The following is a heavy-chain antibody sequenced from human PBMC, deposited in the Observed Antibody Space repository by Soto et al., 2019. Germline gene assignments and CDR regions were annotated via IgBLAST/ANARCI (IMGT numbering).Heavy chain of an antibody. CDR2: ISSSSSYI. J-gene: IGHJ6*02. V-gene: IGHV3-21*01. CDR3: ASNTMVRGVNMGVDYYYYGMDV. Sequence: PGGSLRLSCAASGFTFSSYSMNWVRQAPGKGLEWVSSISSSSSYIYYADSVKGRFTISRDNAKNSLYLQMNSLRAEDTAVYYCASNTMVRGVNMGVDYYYYGMDVWGQGTTVTVSS. CDR1: GFTFSSYS. D-gene: IGHD3-10*01.